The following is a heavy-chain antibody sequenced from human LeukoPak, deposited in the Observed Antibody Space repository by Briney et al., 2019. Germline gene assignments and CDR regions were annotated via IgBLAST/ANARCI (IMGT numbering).Heavy chain of an antibody. CDR1: GYTFTSYG. D-gene: IGHD6-13*01. V-gene: IGHV1-18*01. CDR2: ISAYNGNT. CDR3: ARGRGIAAAGLQYYYYYGMDV. Sequence: ASVKVSCKASGYTFTSYGISWVRQARGQGLEWMGWISAYNGNTNYAQKLQGRVTMTTDTTTSTAYMELRSLRSDDTAVYYCARGRGIAAAGLQYYYYYGMDVWGQGTTVTVSS. J-gene: IGHJ6*02.